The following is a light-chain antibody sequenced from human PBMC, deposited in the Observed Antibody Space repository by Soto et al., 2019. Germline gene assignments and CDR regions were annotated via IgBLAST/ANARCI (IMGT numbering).Light chain of an antibody. J-gene: IGKJ4*01. CDR1: QNVSSY. CDR2: DAS. V-gene: IGKV3-11*01. Sequence: EIVLTQSPATLSLSPGERATLSCRASQNVSSYLAWYQQKPGQAPRLLIYDASNRAIGIPARFSGSGSGTDFTLTISSRQPEDFAVYFCQQRSNWPRLTFGGGTKVEI. CDR3: QQRSNWPRLT.